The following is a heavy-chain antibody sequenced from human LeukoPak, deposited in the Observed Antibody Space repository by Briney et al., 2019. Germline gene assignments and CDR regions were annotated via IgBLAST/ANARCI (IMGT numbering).Heavy chain of an antibody. CDR3: ARVHYYDSKGNWFDP. J-gene: IGHJ5*02. CDR2: MNPNSGNT. V-gene: IGHV1-8*01. CDR1: GYTFTNYD. D-gene: IGHD3-22*01. Sequence: ASVKVSCKASGYTFTNYDINWVRQATGQGLEWMGWMNPNSGNTGYAQKFQGRVTMTRDTSISTAYMELNSLRSEDTAVYYCARVHYYDSKGNWFDPWGQGTLVTASS.